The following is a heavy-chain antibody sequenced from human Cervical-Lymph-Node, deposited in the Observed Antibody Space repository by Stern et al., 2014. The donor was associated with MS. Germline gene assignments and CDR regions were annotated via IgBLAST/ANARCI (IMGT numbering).Heavy chain of an antibody. J-gene: IGHJ3*02. CDR2: INPKTGGA. Sequence: VQLVQSGAEMKRPGTSMKVSCKASGYTFTDYYMHWVRQAPGQGLQWMGRINPKTGGANYSEAFQCRVTMARDTSISTGYMVLSSLRSDDTAVYYCAREIHPAIDIWGQGTVVTVSS. V-gene: IGHV1-2*06. CDR3: AREIHPAIDI. CDR1: GYTFTDYY.